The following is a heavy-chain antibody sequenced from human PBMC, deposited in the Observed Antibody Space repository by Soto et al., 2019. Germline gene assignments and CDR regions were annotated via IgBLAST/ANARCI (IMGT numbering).Heavy chain of an antibody. Sequence: ASVKVSCKASGYTFTSYDINWVRQATGQGLEWMGWMNPNSGNTGYAQKFQGRVTISRDNSKNTLYLQMNSLRAEDTAVYYCAKGFGNYWAFDYWGQGTLVTVSS. CDR2: MNPNSGNT. CDR3: AKGFGNYWAFDY. V-gene: IGHV1-8*01. CDR1: GYTFTSYD. D-gene: IGHD1-26*01. J-gene: IGHJ4*02.